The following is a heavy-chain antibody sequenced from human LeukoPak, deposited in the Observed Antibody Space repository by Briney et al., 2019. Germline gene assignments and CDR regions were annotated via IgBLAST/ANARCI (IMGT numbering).Heavy chain of an antibody. CDR3: AKDYYDSSGYLFDY. V-gene: IGHV3-30-3*01. Sequence: GGSLRLSRAASGFTFSSYAMHWVRQAPGKGLEWVAVISSDGSNKYYADSVRGRFTISRDNSKNTLYVQMNSLRAEDTAVYYCAKDYYDSSGYLFDYWGQGTRVTVSS. CDR1: GFTFSSYA. D-gene: IGHD3-22*01. J-gene: IGHJ4*02. CDR2: ISSDGSNK.